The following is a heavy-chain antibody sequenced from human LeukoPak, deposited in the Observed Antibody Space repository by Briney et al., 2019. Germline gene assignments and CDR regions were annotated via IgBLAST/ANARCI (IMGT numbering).Heavy chain of an antibody. CDR2: ISYDGSNK. CDR1: GFTFSSYG. Sequence: GRSLRLFCAASGFTFSSYGMHWDRQAPGKGLEWVAVISYDGSNKYYADSVKGRFTISRDNSKNTLYLQMNSLRAEDTAVYYCAKASALWFGELLIGNWFDPWGQGTLVTVSS. CDR3: AKASALWFGELLIGNWFDP. V-gene: IGHV3-30*18. D-gene: IGHD3-10*01. J-gene: IGHJ5*02.